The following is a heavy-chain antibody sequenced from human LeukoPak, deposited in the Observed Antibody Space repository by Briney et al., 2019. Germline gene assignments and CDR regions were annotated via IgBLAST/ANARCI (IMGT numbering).Heavy chain of an antibody. CDR1: GYSFTSYW. V-gene: IGHV5-51*01. Sequence: GESLKISCKGSGYSFTSYWIGWVRQMPGKGLEWMGIVYPGDSDTIYSPSFQGQVTISVDKSISTAYLQWSSLKASDTAMYYCARRYGSGTYFFDYWGQGTLVTVSS. CDR3: ARRYGSGTYFFDY. D-gene: IGHD3-10*01. J-gene: IGHJ4*02. CDR2: VYPGDSDT.